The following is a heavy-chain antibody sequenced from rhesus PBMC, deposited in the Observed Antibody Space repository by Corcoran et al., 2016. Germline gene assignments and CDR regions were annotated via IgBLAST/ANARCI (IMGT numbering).Heavy chain of an antibody. CDR1: GGSISGGYN. V-gene: IGHV4-76*01. CDR3: ARGYFDY. CDR2: SYGSTGRT. Sequence: QVQLQESGPGVVKPSETLSLTCAVSGGSISGGYNWSWIRQPPGKGLEWIGYSYGSTGRTNYNTYLKNRVTISKDASKNEFSLKLSSVTAADTAVYYCARGYFDYWGQGVLVTVSS. J-gene: IGHJ4*01.